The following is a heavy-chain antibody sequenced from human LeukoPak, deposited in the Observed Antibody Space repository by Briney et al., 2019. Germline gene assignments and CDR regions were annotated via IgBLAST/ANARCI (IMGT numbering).Heavy chain of an antibody. V-gene: IGHV3-7*04. CDR3: AREDYIDAFDI. D-gene: IGHD4-11*01. Sequence: GGSLRLSCAASGFTFSSYWMSWVRQAPGKGLEWVANIKQDGSEKYYVDSVKGRFTISRDDAKNLLYLQMNSLRAEDTAVYYCAREDYIDAFDIWGQGTMVTVSS. CDR2: IKQDGSEK. CDR1: GFTFSSYW. J-gene: IGHJ3*02.